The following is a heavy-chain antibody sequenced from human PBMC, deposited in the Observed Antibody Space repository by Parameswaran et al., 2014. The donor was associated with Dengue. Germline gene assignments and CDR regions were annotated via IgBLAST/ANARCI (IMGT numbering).Heavy chain of an antibody. D-gene: IGHD3-10*01. CDR2: IYYSGST. V-gene: IGHV4-59*01. Sequence: RWIRQPPGKGLEWIGYIYYSGSTNYNPSLKSRVTISVDTSKNQFSLKLSSVTAADTAVYYCARVSYYYGSGSYYPLEYYYYYMDVWGKGTTVTVSS. J-gene: IGHJ6*03. CDR3: ARVSYYYGSGSYYPLEYYYYYMDV.